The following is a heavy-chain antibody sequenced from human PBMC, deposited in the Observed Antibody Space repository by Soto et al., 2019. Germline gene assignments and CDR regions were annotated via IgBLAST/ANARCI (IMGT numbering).Heavy chain of an antibody. V-gene: IGHV1-69*01. CDR3: AREVEVHTPVFGF. CDR2: ISPMFGKA. J-gene: IGHJ4*02. CDR1: GGTFNNYD. Sequence: QVQLVQSGAEVKRPGSSVKVSCKASGGTFNNYDINWVRQAPGQGLEWMGDISPMFGKANYAQKFQGRVKISADDSTATAYLELSSLRSEDTALYYCAREVEVHTPVFGFWGQGSLVTVSS. D-gene: IGHD2-2*01.